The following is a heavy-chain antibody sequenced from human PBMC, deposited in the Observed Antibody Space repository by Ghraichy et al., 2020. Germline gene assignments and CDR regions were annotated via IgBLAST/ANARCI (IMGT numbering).Heavy chain of an antibody. CDR2: IIPILGIA. CDR1: GGTFSSYV. D-gene: IGHD1-7*01. J-gene: IGHJ4*02. CDR3: ARAHTVELRFDY. Sequence: SVKVSCKASGGTFSSYVISWVRQAPGQGLEWMGRIIPILGIANYAQKFQGRVTITADKSTSTAYMELSSLRSEDTAVYYCARAHTVELRFDYWGQGTLVTVSS. V-gene: IGHV1-69*04.